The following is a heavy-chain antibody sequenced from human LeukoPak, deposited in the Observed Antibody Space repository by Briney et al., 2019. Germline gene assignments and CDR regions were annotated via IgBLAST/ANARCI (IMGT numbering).Heavy chain of an antibody. CDR1: GFTFSSYG. J-gene: IGHJ4*02. CDR2: ISGSGGST. CDR3: ARDKNYYDSSGRRKVTDY. D-gene: IGHD3-22*01. Sequence: GGTLRLSCAASGFTFSSYGMSWVRQAPGKGLEWVSAISGSGGSTYYADSVKGRFTISRDNSKNTLYLQMNSLRAEDTAIYYCARDKNYYDSSGRRKVTDYWGQGTLVTVSS. V-gene: IGHV3-23*01.